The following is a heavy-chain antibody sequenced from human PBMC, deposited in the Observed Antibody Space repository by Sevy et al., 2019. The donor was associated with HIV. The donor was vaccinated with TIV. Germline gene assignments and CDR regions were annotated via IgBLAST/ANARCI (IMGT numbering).Heavy chain of an antibody. J-gene: IGHJ4*02. D-gene: IGHD2-15*01. CDR3: ARSGGTNLFDY. Sequence: GGYMRLSCAASGFTLINHWMHWVRQAPGKGLVWVSGISGDGATTTYADSVKGRFTLSRDNAKNTLYVQMNSLRGEDTAVYYCARSGGTNLFDYWGQGILVTVSS. CDR2: ISGDGATT. CDR1: GFTLINHW. V-gene: IGHV3-74*03.